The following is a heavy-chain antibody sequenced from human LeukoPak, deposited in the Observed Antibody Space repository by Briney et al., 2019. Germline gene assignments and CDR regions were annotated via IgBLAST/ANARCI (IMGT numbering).Heavy chain of an antibody. Sequence: GSLRLSCAASGFTFSSYRMSWVRQAPGKGLEWVANIKQDGSEKYYVDSVKGRFTISRDNAKNSLYLQMNSLRAEDTAVYYCARLKLLWSNYFDYWGRGTLVTVSS. V-gene: IGHV3-7*01. CDR2: IKQDGSEK. D-gene: IGHD2-2*01. CDR3: ARLKLLWSNYFDY. CDR1: GFTFSSYR. J-gene: IGHJ4*02.